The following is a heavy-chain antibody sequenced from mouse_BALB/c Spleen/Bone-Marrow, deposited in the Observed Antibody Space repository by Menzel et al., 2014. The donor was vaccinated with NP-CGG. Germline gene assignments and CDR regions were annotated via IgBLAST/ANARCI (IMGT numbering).Heavy chain of an antibody. CDR3: ARDRGGSSRALDY. Sequence: VKLVESGPGLVAPSQNLSITCTVSGFSLTCYGVHWVRQPPGKGLEWLGVIWAGGSTIYNSALMSRLSISKDNSKSQVFLKMNSLQTDDTALYYCARDRGGSSRALDYWGQGTSVTVSS. CDR2: IWAGGST. V-gene: IGHV2-9*02. CDR1: GFSLTCYG. J-gene: IGHJ4*01. D-gene: IGHD1-1*02.